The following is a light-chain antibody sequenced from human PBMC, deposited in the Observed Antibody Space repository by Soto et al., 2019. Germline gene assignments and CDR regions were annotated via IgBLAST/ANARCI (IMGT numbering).Light chain of an antibody. CDR3: QSYDSSMSCLV. J-gene: IGLJ3*02. V-gene: IGLV1-40*01. CDR1: SSNIGAGYD. CDR2: GNS. Sequence: QAVVTQPPSVSGAPGQRVTISCTGSSSNIGAGYDVHWYQQLPGTAPKLLIYGNSNRPSGVPDRFSGSKSGTSASLAITGLQAEDEADYYCQSYDSSMSCLVFGGGTKLTVL.